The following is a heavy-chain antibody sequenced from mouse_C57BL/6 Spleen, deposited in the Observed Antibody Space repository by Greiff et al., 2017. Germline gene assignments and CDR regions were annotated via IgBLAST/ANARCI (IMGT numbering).Heavy chain of an antibody. D-gene: IGHD1-1*01. CDR1: GYTFTDYN. CDR3: ARLRRDYYAMDY. CDR2: INPNNGGT. J-gene: IGHJ4*01. Sequence: EVQLVESGPELVKPGASVKMSCKASGYTFTDYNMHWVKQSHGKSLEWIGYINPNNGGTSYNQKFKGKATLTVDKSSSTAYMQLSSLTSEDSAVYYLARLRRDYYAMDYWGQGTSGTGSS. V-gene: IGHV1-22*01.